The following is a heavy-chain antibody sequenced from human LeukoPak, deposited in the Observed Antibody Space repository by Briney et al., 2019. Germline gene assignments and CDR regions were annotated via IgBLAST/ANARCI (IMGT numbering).Heavy chain of an antibody. CDR3: ARSGVGVGSYGAFDI. CDR2: ITPFNGNT. D-gene: IGHD1-26*01. CDR1: GYTFTYRY. V-gene: IGHV1-45*02. Sequence: SVKASCKASGYTFTYRYLHWVRQAPGQALEWMGWITPFNGNTNYAQKFQDRVTITRDRSMSTAYMELSSLRSEDTAMYYCARSGVGVGSYGAFDIWGQGTMVTVSS. J-gene: IGHJ3*02.